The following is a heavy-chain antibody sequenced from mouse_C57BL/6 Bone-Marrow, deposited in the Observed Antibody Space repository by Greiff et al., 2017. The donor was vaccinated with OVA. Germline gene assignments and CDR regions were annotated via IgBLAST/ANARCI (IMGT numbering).Heavy chain of an antibody. V-gene: IGHV2-2*01. J-gene: IGHJ3*01. D-gene: IGHD4-1*01. CDR2: IWSGGST. CDR1: GFSLTSHG. Sequence: QVQLQQSGPGLVQPSQSLSITCTVSGFSLTSHGVHWVRQSPGKGLEWLGVIWSGGSTDYNAAFISRLSISKDNSKSQIFFKMNSLQADDTAIYYCARLTFAYWGQGTLVTVSA. CDR3: ARLTFAY.